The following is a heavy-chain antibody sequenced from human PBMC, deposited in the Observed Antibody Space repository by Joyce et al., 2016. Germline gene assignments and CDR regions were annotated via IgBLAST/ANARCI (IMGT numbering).Heavy chain of an antibody. CDR1: GYTFTNYY. V-gene: IGHV1-46*01. CDR3: ARDTAMSTGYYYYGMDV. J-gene: IGHJ6*02. D-gene: IGHD5-18*01. CDR2: INPSGGST. Sequence: QVQLVQSGAEVKKPGASVKVFCKASGYTFTNYYMHWLRQAPGRGLEWMRIINPSGGSTNSAQKCQGRVTMTRDTSTSTVYMELSSLRSEDTAVYYCARDTAMSTGYYYYGMDVWGQGTTVTVSS.